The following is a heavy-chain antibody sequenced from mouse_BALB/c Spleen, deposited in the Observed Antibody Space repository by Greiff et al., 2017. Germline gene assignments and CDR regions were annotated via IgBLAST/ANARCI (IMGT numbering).Heavy chain of an antibody. J-gene: IGHJ4*01. CDR2: TWGGGST. CDR1: GFSLSRYS. V-gene: IGHV2-6-4*01. Sequence: VQGVESGPGLVAPSQSLSITCTVSGFSLSRYSVHWVRQPPGKGLEWLGMTWGGGSTDYNSALKSRLSISKDNSKSQVFLKMNSLQTDDTAMYYCAREDYYGYEAMDYWGQGTSVTVSS. D-gene: IGHD1-2*01. CDR3: AREDYYGYEAMDY.